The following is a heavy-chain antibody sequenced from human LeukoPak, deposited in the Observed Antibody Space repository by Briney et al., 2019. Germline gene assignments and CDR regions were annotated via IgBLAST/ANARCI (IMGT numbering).Heavy chain of an antibody. D-gene: IGHD4-17*01. Sequence: PGGSLRLSCAASGFTFGSYSMNWVRQAPGKGLEWVSSISSSSSYIYYADSVKSRFTISRDNAKNSLYLQMNSLRAEDTAVYYCARDLLRVNDDAFDIWGQGTMVTVSS. CDR2: ISSSSSYI. CDR3: ARDLLRVNDDAFDI. J-gene: IGHJ3*02. CDR1: GFTFGSYS. V-gene: IGHV3-21*01.